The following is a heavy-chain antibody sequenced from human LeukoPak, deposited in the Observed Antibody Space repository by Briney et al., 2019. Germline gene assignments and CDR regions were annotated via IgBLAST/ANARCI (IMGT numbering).Heavy chain of an antibody. Sequence: GGSLRLSCAASGFTFSDYYMSWIRQAPGKGLEWVSYISSSSSYTNYADSVEGRFTISRDNAKNSLYLQMNSLRAEDTAVYYCARSGSGSYFDYWGQGTLVTVSS. D-gene: IGHD3-10*01. J-gene: IGHJ4*02. V-gene: IGHV3-11*06. CDR1: GFTFSDYY. CDR3: ARSGSGSYFDY. CDR2: ISSSSSYT.